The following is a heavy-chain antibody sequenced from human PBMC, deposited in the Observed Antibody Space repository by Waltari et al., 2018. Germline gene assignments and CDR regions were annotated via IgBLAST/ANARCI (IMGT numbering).Heavy chain of an antibody. J-gene: IGHJ3*02. CDR2: ISTYNGNT. CDR1: GYTLTTYG. CDR3: ARDSHYYYDSDDYYRRFSDAFDI. D-gene: IGHD3-22*01. Sequence: QAQLVQSGAEVKKPGASVKVSCKASGYTLTTYGISWVRQAPGQGLEWMGWISTYNGNTNYGQKFQGRLTMTTDTSKTTIYMELKSLRSDDTAVYYCARDSHYYYDSDDYYRRFSDAFDIWGQGTMVTVSS. V-gene: IGHV1-18*01.